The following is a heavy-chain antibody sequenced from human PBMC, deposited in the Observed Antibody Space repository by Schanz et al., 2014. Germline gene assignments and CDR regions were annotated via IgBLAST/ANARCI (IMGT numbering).Heavy chain of an antibody. Sequence: EAHLVESGGGLVQPGGSLRLSCAASGFSFSSYAMGWVRQARGKGLEWVSVIGVDGTTTYYADSVKGRFTISRDNSKNTLYLQMNSLRPEDTAVYYCAKYRGYYRVSGSYRELEYWGQGTMVTDSS. CDR1: GFSFSSYA. D-gene: IGHD3-10*01. V-gene: IGHV3-23*04. CDR2: IGVDGTTT. CDR3: AKYRGYYRVSGSYRELEY. J-gene: IGHJ4*02.